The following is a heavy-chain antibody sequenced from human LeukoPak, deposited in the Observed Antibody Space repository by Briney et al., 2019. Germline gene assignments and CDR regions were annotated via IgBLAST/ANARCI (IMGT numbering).Heavy chain of an antibody. CDR1: GGSISSYY. Sequence: PSETLSLTCTVSGGSISSYYWSWIRQPPRKGLEWIGYIYTSGSTNYNPSLKSRVTISVDTSKNQFSLKLSSVTAADTAVYYCARRLSPPYNWFDPWGQGTLVTVSS. V-gene: IGHV4-4*09. D-gene: IGHD6-19*01. CDR3: ARRLSPPYNWFDP. J-gene: IGHJ5*02. CDR2: IYTSGST.